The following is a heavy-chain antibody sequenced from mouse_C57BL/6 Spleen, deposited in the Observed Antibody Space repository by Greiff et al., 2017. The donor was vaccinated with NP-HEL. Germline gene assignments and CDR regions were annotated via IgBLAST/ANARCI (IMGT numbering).Heavy chain of an antibody. CDR2: ISYDGSN. Sequence: DVKLQESGPGLVKPSQSLSLTCSVTGYSITSGYYWNWIRQFPGNKLEWMGYISYDGSNNYNPSLKNRISITRDTSKNQFFLKLNSVTTEDTATYYCARGDGPSYWGQGTLVTVSA. V-gene: IGHV3-6*01. D-gene: IGHD2-3*01. CDR3: ARGDGPSY. J-gene: IGHJ3*01. CDR1: GYSITSGYY.